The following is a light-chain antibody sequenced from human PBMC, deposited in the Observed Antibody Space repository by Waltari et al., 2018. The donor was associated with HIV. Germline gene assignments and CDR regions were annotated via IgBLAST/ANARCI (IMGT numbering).Light chain of an antibody. J-gene: IGLJ2*01. CDR3: QSFDSSLSAVI. Sequence: QSVLTQPPSVSGAPGQRVTIACTGGGSNIGAGYDVHWYRKFPGTAPKLLIYDTKKRPSGVPDRFSGSKSGTSASLAITGLQAEDEADYYCQSFDSSLSAVIFGGGTKLTVL. V-gene: IGLV1-40*01. CDR1: GSNIGAGYD. CDR2: DTK.